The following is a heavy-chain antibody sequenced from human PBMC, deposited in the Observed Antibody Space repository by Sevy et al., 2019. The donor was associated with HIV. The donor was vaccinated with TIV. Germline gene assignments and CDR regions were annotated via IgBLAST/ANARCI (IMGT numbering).Heavy chain of an antibody. V-gene: IGHV3-13*01. CDR1: AFTFSSYD. CDR3: ARETAADAFDV. D-gene: IGHD6-13*01. J-gene: IGHJ3*01. Sequence: GGSLRLSCAATAFTFSSYDMHWVRQVAGKGLEWVSSIGLSGDTYFAGSVKGRLTISRVNVKNYLYLQMSSLRAGDTAVYYCARETAADAFDVWGQGTFVTVSS. CDR2: IGLSGDT.